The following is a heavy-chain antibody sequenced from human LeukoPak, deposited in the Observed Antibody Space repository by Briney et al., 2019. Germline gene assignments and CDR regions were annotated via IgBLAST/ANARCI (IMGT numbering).Heavy chain of an antibody. Sequence: SETLSLTCTVSGGSINNNYWTWIRQPPGKGLEYIGYIYYSGSTDYNPSLKSRVQISLDTSKNQFTLKLTSVTAADTALYYCARMYYYARGEAYDYWGQGTLVTVSS. J-gene: IGHJ4*02. CDR1: GGSINNNY. CDR3: ARMYYYARGEAYDY. D-gene: IGHD3-10*01. V-gene: IGHV4-59*01. CDR2: IYYSGST.